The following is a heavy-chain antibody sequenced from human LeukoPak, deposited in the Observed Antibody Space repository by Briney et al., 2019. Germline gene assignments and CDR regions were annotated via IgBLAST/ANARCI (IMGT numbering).Heavy chain of an antibody. CDR1: GGSFSGYY. CDR3: ARGLRYYYDSSGYIDY. J-gene: IGHJ4*02. Sequence: SETLSLTCAVYGGSFSGYYWSWIRQPPGKGLEWIGEINHSGCTNYNPSLKSRVTISVDTSKNQFSLKLSSVTAADTAVYYCARGLRYYYDSSGYIDYWGQGTLVTVSS. V-gene: IGHV4-34*01. CDR2: INHSGCT. D-gene: IGHD3-22*01.